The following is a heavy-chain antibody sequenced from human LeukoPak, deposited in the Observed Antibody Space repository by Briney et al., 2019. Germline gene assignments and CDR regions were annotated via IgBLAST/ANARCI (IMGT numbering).Heavy chain of an antibody. D-gene: IGHD3-16*01. Sequence: PSETLSLTCAVYGGSFSGYYWSWIRQPPGKGLEWIGEINHSGSTNYNPSLKSRVTISVDTSKNQFSLKLSSVTAADTAVYYCASSLGINDYWGQGTLVTVSS. CDR3: ASSLGINDY. CDR2: INHSGST. J-gene: IGHJ4*02. V-gene: IGHV4-34*01. CDR1: GGSFSGYY.